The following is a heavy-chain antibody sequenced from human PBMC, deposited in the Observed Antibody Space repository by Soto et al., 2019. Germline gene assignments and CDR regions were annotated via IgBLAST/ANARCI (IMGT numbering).Heavy chain of an antibody. V-gene: IGHV1-3*05. CDR1: GYTFTSYA. D-gene: IGHD3-10*01. CDR3: ARDLLWFGESHYYYGMDV. CDR2: INAGNGNT. Sequence: QVQLVQSGAEEKKPGASAKVSCKASGYTFTSYAMHWVRQAPGQRLEWMGWINAGNGNTKYSQKFQGRVTITRDTSASTAYMELSSLRSEDTAVYYCARDLLWFGESHYYYGMDVWGQGTTVTISS. J-gene: IGHJ6*02.